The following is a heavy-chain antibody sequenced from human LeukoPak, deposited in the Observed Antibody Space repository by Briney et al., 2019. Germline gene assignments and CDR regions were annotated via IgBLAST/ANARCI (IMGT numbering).Heavy chain of an antibody. CDR2: INRDGSVR. J-gene: IGHJ4*02. CDR1: GFTFSGYS. Sequence: GGSLRLSCAASGFTFSGYSMSWVRQTPEKGLEFVANINRDGSVRNYVDSVKGRFTISRDNAENSMHLQMNSLRADDTAVYYCARDPGSSAFDSWGQGTLVTVSS. V-gene: IGHV3-7*01. D-gene: IGHD5/OR15-5a*01. CDR3: ARDPGSSAFDS.